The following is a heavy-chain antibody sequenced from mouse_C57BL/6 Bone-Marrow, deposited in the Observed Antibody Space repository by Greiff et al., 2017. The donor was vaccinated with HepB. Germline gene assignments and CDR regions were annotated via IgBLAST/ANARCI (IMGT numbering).Heavy chain of an antibody. Sequence: EVMLVESGGGLVKPGGSLKLSCAASGFTFSSYAMSWVRQTPEKRLEWVATISDGGSYTCYPDNVKGRFTISRDNAKNNLYLQMSHLKSEDTAMYYCARDRGDYGSSYYFDYRGQGTTLTVSS. CDR1: GFTFSSYA. J-gene: IGHJ2*01. V-gene: IGHV5-4*01. CDR3: ARDRGDYGSSYYFDY. D-gene: IGHD1-1*01. CDR2: ISDGGSYT.